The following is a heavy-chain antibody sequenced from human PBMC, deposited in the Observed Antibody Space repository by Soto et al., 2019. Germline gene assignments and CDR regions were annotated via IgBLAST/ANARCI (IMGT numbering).Heavy chain of an antibody. Sequence: GESLKISCAASGFTFSDYYMSWIRQAPGKGLEWVSYISSSGSTIYYADSVKGRFTISRDNAKNSLYLQMNSLRAEDTAVYYCARGPRPSYSGYPYYYYGMDVWGQGTTVTVSS. CDR1: GFTFSDYY. D-gene: IGHD5-12*01. J-gene: IGHJ6*02. CDR2: ISSSGSTI. CDR3: ARGPRPSYSGYPYYYYGMDV. V-gene: IGHV3-11*01.